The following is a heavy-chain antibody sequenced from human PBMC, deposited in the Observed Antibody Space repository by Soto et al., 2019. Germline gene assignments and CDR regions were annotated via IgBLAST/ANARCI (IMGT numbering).Heavy chain of an antibody. CDR1: GFTVSSNY. J-gene: IGHJ6*02. CDR2: IYSGGST. D-gene: IGHD6-19*01. Sequence: EVQLVESGGGLVQPGGSLRLSCAASGFTVSSNYMSWVRQAPGKGLEWVSVIYSGGSTYYADSVKGRFTISRDNSKNTRYLQMNSLRAEDTAVYYCARDVSRIAVGMDVWGQGTTVTVSS. CDR3: ARDVSRIAVGMDV. V-gene: IGHV3-66*01.